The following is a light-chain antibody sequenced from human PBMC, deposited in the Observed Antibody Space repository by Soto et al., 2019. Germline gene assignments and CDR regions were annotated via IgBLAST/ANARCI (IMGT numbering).Light chain of an antibody. CDR2: DDS. CDR3: QVWESSGDQVV. V-gene: IGLV3-21*02. Sequence: SYELTQTSSVSVAPGQTAKITCGGNNIRSKSVHWYQQKAGQAPVLVVHDDSDRPSGIPERFSGSNSANTATLTISRVEAGDEADYYCQVWESSGDQVVFAGGTKLTVL. CDR1: NIRSKS. J-gene: IGLJ2*01.